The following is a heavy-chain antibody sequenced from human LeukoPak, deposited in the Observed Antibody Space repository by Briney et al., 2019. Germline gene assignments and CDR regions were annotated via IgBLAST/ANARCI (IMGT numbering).Heavy chain of an antibody. J-gene: IGHJ4*02. CDR3: ARSSSGLDYGDYYFDY. CDR2: IYSNGST. D-gene: IGHD4-17*01. Sequence: SETLSLTCSGSGGSISRFYWSWIRQSPGKGLEWIGYIYSNGSTKYNVSLKSRVTMSVDTSKGRFSLKLDSVTTADTAVYYCARSSSGLDYGDYYFDYWGQGTLVTVSS. V-gene: IGHV4-59*01. CDR1: GGSISRFY.